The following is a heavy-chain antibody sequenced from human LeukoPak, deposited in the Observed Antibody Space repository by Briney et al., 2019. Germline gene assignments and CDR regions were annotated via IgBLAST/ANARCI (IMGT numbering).Heavy chain of an antibody. CDR1: GGSISSSNW. Sequence: SQTLSLTCAVSGGSISSSNWWRWVRQPPGKGLEWIGESYHSGSTNYKPSLKSRVTISVDKSKKQFSLKLSSVTAADTAVYYCAREDYDDAGAWYFDLWGRGTLVTVSS. CDR2: SYHSGST. CDR3: AREDYDDAGAWYFDL. J-gene: IGHJ2*01. D-gene: IGHD3-22*01. V-gene: IGHV4-4*02.